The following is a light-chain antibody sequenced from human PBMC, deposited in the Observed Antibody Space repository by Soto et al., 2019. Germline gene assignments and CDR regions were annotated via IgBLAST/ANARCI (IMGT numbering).Light chain of an antibody. CDR3: CSSPGISNLI. V-gene: IGLV2-14*01. CDR2: EVS. CDR1: TSDIGTYSY. Sequence: QSVLTQPASVSGSPGQSITISCTGTTSDIGTYSYVSWYQQHAGKAPKLIIYEVSHRPSGVSNRFSGSKSGSTASLTISGLQAEDDAHYSCCSSPGISNLIFANGTKVTVL. J-gene: IGLJ1*01.